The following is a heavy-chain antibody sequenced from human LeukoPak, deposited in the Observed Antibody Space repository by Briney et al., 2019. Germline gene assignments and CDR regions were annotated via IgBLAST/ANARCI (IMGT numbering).Heavy chain of an antibody. D-gene: IGHD2-2*01. Sequence: PGGSLRLSCAASGFTFSNYAMHWVRQAPGKGLEWVAYISYDGSNKNYAGFVKGRFTSSRDTSRNTVNLQMNSLRPEDTAVYYCARETAYATSRPIEYWGQGTLVTVSS. CDR1: GFTFSNYA. V-gene: IGHV3-30-3*01. CDR3: ARETAYATSRPIEY. CDR2: ISYDGSNK. J-gene: IGHJ4*02.